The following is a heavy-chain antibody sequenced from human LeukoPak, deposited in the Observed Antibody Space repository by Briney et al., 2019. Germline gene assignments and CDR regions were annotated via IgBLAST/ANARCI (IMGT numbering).Heavy chain of an antibody. CDR3: AKYCSGVTCSGY. CDR1: GFTFRSYA. J-gene: IGHJ4*02. V-gene: IGHV3-23*01. CDR2: ITESGDIT. Sequence: GAPLRLSCAASGFTFRSYAMCWVRQAPGKGPEWVSGITESGDITYYADSVQGRFIISRDNSKNTLSLQMNSLRVEDTATYYCAKYCSGVTCSGYWGQGTVVTVSS. D-gene: IGHD2-15*01.